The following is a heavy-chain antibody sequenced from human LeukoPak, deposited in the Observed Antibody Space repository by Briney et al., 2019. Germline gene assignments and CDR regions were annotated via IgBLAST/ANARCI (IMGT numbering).Heavy chain of an antibody. J-gene: IGHJ4*02. D-gene: IGHD2-15*01. V-gene: IGHV3-23*01. CDR2: ISAGSTNR. Sequence: GGSLRLSCAASGFSFSDYYMSWIRQAPGKGLEWVSSISAGSTNRYYADSVKGRFTISRDNSKNTLYLQMNSLRAEDTATYYCGKGRAVVGAAGPDHWGQGTLVTVSS. CDR3: GKGRAVVGAAGPDH. CDR1: GFSFSDYY.